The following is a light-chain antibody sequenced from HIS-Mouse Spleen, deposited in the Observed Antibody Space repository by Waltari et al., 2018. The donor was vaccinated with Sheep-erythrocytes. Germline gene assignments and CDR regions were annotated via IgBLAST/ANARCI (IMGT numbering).Light chain of an antibody. J-gene: IGLJ7*01. V-gene: IGLV3-21*03. Sequence: SYVLTQPPSVSVAPGKTARITWGGNNIGSKSVNWYQQKPGQAPVLVVYDDSDRPSGIPERFSGSNSGNTATLTISRVEAGDEADYYCQVWDSSSDHPVFGGGTQLTVL. CDR3: QVWDSSSDHPV. CDR1: NIGSKS. CDR2: DDS.